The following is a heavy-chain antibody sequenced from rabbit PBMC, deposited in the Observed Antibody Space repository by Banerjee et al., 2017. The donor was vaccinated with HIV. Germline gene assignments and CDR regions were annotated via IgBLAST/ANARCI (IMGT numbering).Heavy chain of an antibody. D-gene: IGHD7-1*01. CDR1: AFSFSNKYV. Sequence: QEQLEESGGGLVKPEGSMTLTCKASAFSFSNKYVMCWVRQTPGKGLEWIACINTSSGNTVYASWAKSRFTISKPSSTTVTLQMTSLTAAVTATYFCARHDSASIGCVFSLWGPGTLVTVS. CDR3: ARHDSASIGCVFSL. CDR2: INTSSGNT. J-gene: IGHJ4*01. V-gene: IGHV1S45*01.